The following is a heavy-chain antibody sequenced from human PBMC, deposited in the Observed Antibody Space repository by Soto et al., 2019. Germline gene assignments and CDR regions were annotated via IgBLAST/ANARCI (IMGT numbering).Heavy chain of an antibody. CDR2: INHSGST. D-gene: IGHD1-7*01. Sequence: SETLSLTCAVYGGSFSGYYWSWIRQPPGKGLEWIGEINHSGSTNYNPSLKSRVTISVDTSKNQFSLKLSSVTAADTAVYYCARGTGTTCDYWGQGPLVTVSS. J-gene: IGHJ4*02. V-gene: IGHV4-34*01. CDR3: ARGTGTTCDY. CDR1: GGSFSGYY.